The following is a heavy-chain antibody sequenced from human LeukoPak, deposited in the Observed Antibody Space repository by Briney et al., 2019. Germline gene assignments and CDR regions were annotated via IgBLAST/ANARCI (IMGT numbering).Heavy chain of an antibody. CDR1: GDSVSSNSVA. J-gene: IGHJ4*02. Sequence: SQTLSLTCAISGDSVSSNSVAWTRIRQSPSRGLEWLGRTYYRSKWYNDDAVSVKSRITINPDTSKNQFSLQLNSVTPEDTAVYYCARAVAGRLDYWGQGTLVTVSS. V-gene: IGHV6-1*01. D-gene: IGHD6-19*01. CDR2: TYYRSKWYN. CDR3: ARAVAGRLDY.